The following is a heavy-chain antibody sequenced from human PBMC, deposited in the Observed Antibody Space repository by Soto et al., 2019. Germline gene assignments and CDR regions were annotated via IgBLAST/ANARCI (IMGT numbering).Heavy chain of an antibody. CDR1: GFTFNDYH. D-gene: IGHD3-3*01. V-gene: IGHV3-11*01. CDR3: ARYVEERFLQWLFDY. CDR2: ISSNGNTI. J-gene: IGHJ4*02. Sequence: PGGSLRLSCAASGFTFNDYHMSWIRQAPGKGLEWVSYISSNGNTIHYADSVKGRFTISRDNAKNSLYLQMNSLRADDTAVYYCARYVEERFLQWLFDYWGKGTLVTVSS.